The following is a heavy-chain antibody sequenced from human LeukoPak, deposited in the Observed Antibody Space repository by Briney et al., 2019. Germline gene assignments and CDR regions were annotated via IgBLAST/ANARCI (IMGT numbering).Heavy chain of an antibody. J-gene: IGHJ4*02. CDR1: GHTFTGYY. CDR2: LNPNSGDT. Sequence: GASVKVSCKASGHTFTGYYLHWVRQAPGQGLEWMGRLNPNSGDTNFAQKFQGRVTMTRDTSISTAYMDLSSLISDDTAVYYCARRGVVGAIDYWGQGTLVTVSS. CDR3: ARRGVVGAIDY. D-gene: IGHD1-26*01. V-gene: IGHV1-2*06.